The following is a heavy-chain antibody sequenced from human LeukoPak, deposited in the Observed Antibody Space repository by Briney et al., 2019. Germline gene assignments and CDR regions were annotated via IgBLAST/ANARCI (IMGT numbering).Heavy chain of an antibody. D-gene: IGHD6-13*01. CDR2: IYTSGST. CDR1: GGSISSGSYY. CDR3: AREYSSSWDSVDI. J-gene: IGHJ3*02. Sequence: PSETLSLTCTVSGGSISSGSYYWSWIRQPAGKGLEWIGRIYTSGSTNYNPSLKSRVTISVDTSKNQFSLKLSSVTAADTAVYYCAREYSSSWDSVDIWGQGTMVTVSS. V-gene: IGHV4-61*02.